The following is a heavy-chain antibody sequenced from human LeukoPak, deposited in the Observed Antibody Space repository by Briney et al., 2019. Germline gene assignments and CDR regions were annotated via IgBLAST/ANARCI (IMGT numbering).Heavy chain of an antibody. Sequence: PSEPLSLTCAVSGGSITTYYWTWIRQPPGQALGWIGYTYYTGITQYNPSLASRVTLSLPTTTTESPPNSYSATAAHTPLYFSAGGSVVTALDQWGQGTLVTVPS. CDR2: TYYTGIT. CDR1: GGSITTYY. CDR3: AGGSVVTALDQ. V-gene: IGHV4-59*01. J-gene: IGHJ4*02. D-gene: IGHD2-21*02.